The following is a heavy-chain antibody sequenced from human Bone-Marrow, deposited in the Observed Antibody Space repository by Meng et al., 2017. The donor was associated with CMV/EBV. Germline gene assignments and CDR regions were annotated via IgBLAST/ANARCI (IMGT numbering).Heavy chain of an antibody. CDR2: ISYDRSNK. CDR1: GFTLRCDA. J-gene: IGHJ4*02. V-gene: IGHV3-30-3*01. Sequence: GFTLRCDAMPWVRHAPGKGLEWVAVISYDRSNKYYAAAVTGRFTISRDNSKNTLYLQMNSLRAEDTAVYYCARAINYYDSSGYYDDYWGQGTLVTVSS. CDR3: ARAINYYDSSGYYDDY. D-gene: IGHD3-22*01.